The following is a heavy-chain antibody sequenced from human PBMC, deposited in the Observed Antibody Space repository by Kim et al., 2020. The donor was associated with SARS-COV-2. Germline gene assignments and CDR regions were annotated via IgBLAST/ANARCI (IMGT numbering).Heavy chain of an antibody. V-gene: IGHV5-10-1*01. CDR1: GYSFTSYW. J-gene: IGHJ5*02. D-gene: IGHD6-6*01. Sequence: GESLKISCKGSGYSFTSYWISWVRQMPGKGLEWMGRIDPSDSYTNYSPSFQGHVTISADKSISTAYLQWSSLKASDTAMYYCARASHDSSSSGDWFDPWGQGTLVTVSS. CDR3: ARASHDSSSSGDWFDP. CDR2: IDPSDSYT.